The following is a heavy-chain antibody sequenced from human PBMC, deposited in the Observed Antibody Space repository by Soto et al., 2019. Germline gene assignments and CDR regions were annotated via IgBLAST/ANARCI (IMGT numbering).Heavy chain of an antibody. D-gene: IGHD6-13*01. CDR3: ARGSTWQRSRSWQDPTRSLDDDP. V-gene: IGHV1-46*01. J-gene: IGHJ5*02. CDR1: GYTFTRYY. CDR2: INPSGGST. Sequence: ASVKGSCKAAGYTFTRYYMHWVRQAPGQGLEWMGIINPSGGSTSYAQKFQGRVTMTRDTSTSTVYMELSSLRSEDTAVYYCARGSTWQRSRSWQDPTRSLDDDPWGQGTLVTGSS.